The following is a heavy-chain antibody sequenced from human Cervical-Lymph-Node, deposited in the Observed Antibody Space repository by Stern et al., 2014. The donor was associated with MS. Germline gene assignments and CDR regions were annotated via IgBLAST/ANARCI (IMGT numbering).Heavy chain of an antibody. CDR2: INTNTGNP. CDR1: GYIFTHYA. V-gene: IGHV7-4-1*02. D-gene: IGHD3-9*01. CDR3: ARAFPRLTGYYFGGY. J-gene: IGHJ4*02. Sequence: QVQLVQSESELKEAGASVKVSCKASGYIFTHYAMNWVRQAPGQGLEWMGWINTNTGNPTYAQGFTGRFVFSLDTSVSTAYLQISSLTAEDTAIYYCARAFPRLTGYYFGGYWGQGTLVTVSS.